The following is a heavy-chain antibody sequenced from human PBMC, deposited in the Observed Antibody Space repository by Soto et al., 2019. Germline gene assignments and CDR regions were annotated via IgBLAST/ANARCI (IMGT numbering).Heavy chain of an antibody. CDR2: ISGSGGST. CDR3: AKANAGYGMGV. CDR1: GFTFGSYA. D-gene: IGHD2-8*01. J-gene: IGHJ6*02. V-gene: IGHV3-23*01. Sequence: PGGSLRLSCAASGFTFGSYAMSWVRQAPGKGLEWVSAISGSGGSTYYADSVKGRFTISRDNTKNTLYRQMNSLRAEDTAVYYCAKANAGYGMGVWGQGTTVTVSS.